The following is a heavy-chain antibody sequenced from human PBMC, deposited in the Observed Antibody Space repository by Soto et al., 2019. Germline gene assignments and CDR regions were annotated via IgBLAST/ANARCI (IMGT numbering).Heavy chain of an antibody. CDR1: GFTFSSYA. D-gene: IGHD3-10*01. CDR3: VRDYYHISGSHYDIPLDS. J-gene: IGHJ4*02. CDR2: ISGSGGST. V-gene: IGHV3-23*01. Sequence: GGSLRLSCAASGFTFSSYAMSWVRQAPGKGLEWVSAISGSGGSTYYADSVRGRFIISRDNSKDTLYLQMNSLRAEDTAVYQCVRDYYHISGSHYDIPLDSWGQGTLVTVSS.